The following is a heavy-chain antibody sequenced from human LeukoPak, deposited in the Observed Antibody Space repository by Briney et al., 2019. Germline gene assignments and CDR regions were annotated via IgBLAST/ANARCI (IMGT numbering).Heavy chain of an antibody. CDR3: AYSFRSYSSGWYEVVYFDY. J-gene: IGHJ4*02. Sequence: SETLSLTCTVSGGSISSSSYYWGWIRQPPGKGLEWIGSIYYSGSTYYNPSLKSRVTISVDTSKNQFSLKLSSVTAADTAVYYCAYSFRSYSSGWYEVVYFDYWGQGTLVTVSS. CDR1: GGSISSSSYY. D-gene: IGHD6-19*01. V-gene: IGHV4-39*07. CDR2: IYYSGST.